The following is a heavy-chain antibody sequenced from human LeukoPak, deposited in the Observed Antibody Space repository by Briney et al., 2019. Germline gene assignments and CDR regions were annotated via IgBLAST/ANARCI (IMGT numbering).Heavy chain of an antibody. V-gene: IGHV1-2*02. CDR2: INPNSGGT. D-gene: IGHD3-10*01. J-gene: IGHJ4*02. CDR1: GYTFTGYY. CDR3: ATERYGSGSSGPY. Sequence: GASVKVSCKASGYTFTGYYMHWVRQAPGQGLEWMGWINPNSGGTNYAQKFQGRVTMTRDTSISTAYMELSRLRSDDTAVYYCATERYGSGSSGPYWGQGTLVTVSS.